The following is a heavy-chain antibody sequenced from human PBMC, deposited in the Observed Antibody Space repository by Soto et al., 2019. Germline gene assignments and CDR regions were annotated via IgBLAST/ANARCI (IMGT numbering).Heavy chain of an antibody. V-gene: IGHV4-59*08. CDR2: IYYSGST. D-gene: IGHD6-19*01. J-gene: IGHJ5*02. CDR3: ARMAGTERYNWFDP. CDR1: GGSISSYY. Sequence: SETLSLTCTVSGGSISSYYLSWIRQPPGKGLEWIGYIYYSGSTNYNPSLKSRVTVSVDTSKNQFSLKLSSVTAADTAVYYCARMAGTERYNWFDPWGQGTLVTVSS.